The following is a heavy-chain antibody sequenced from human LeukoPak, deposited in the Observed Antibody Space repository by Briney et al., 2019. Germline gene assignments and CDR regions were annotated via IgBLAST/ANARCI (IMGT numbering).Heavy chain of an antibody. D-gene: IGHD3-22*01. J-gene: IGHJ4*02. CDR1: GFTFSSYD. CDR2: IGTAGDT. V-gene: IGHV3-13*01. Sequence: GGSLRLSCAASGFTFSSYDMHWVRQATGKGLEWVSAIGTAGDTYYPGSVKGRFTISRENAKNSLYLQMNSLRAEDTAVYYCARAVYYYDSSGYPLWYFDYWGQGTLVIVSS. CDR3: ARAVYYYDSSGYPLWYFDY.